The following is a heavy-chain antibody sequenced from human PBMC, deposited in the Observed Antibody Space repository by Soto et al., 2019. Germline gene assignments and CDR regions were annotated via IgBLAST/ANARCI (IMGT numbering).Heavy chain of an antibody. CDR3: AKARGAMINAISVYGMDV. CDR1: GFSFSSFA. CDR2: ISGGADST. Sequence: EVQLLESGGGFIHPGGSLRLSCAASGFSFSSFAMNWVRQARGKGLGWVSIISGGADSTFYADSVKGRFTMSRDNSKSTLYLQINSLRAEDTAVYYCAKARGAMINAISVYGMDVWGQGTTVTVSS. D-gene: IGHD2-21*01. J-gene: IGHJ6*02. V-gene: IGHV3-23*01.